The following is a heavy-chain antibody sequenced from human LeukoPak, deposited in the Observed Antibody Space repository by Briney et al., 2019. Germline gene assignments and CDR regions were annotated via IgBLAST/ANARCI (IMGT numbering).Heavy chain of an antibody. CDR1: GFTFSSYS. V-gene: IGHV3-21*01. CDR3: ARDRAYYYGSGSPDDY. J-gene: IGHJ4*02. D-gene: IGHD3-10*01. Sequence: GVSLRLSCAASGFTFSSYSMNWVRQAPGKGLEWVSSISSSSSYIYYADSVKGRFTISRDNAKNSLYLQMNSLRAEDTAVYYCARDRAYYYGSGSPDDYWGQGTLVTVSS. CDR2: ISSSSSYI.